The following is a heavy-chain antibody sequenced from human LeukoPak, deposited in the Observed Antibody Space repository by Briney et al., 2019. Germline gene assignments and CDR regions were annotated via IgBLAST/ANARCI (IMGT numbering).Heavy chain of an antibody. CDR1: GGSVSSTNYY. CDR2: IYYSGST. Sequence: SETLSLTCTVSGGSVSSTNYYWSWIRQPPGKGLERIAYIYYSGSTNYNPSLRSRVTISIDTSKNQFSLKLSSVTAADTAVYYCARGSRWFDPWGQGTLVTVSS. V-gene: IGHV4-61*01. CDR3: ARGSRWFDP. J-gene: IGHJ5*02.